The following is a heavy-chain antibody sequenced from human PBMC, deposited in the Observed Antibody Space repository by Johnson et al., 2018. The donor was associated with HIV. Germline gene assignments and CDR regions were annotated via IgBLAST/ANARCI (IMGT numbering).Heavy chain of an antibody. CDR3: TTDYTYPRISGTTGSAFDI. D-gene: IGHD1-7*01. CDR2: IYNDGNT. V-gene: IGHV3-53*01. Sequence: EVQLVESGGGLIQPGGSLRLSCAASGFTVSSNYMSWVRQAPGKGLEWVSVIYNDGNTYYADSVKGRFTISRDNSKNTLYLQMNSLKTEDTAVYYCTTDYTYPRISGTTGSAFDIWGQGTMVTVPS. J-gene: IGHJ3*02. CDR1: GFTVSSNY.